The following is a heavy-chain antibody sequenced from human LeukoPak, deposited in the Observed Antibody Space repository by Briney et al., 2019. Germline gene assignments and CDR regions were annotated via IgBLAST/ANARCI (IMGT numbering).Heavy chain of an antibody. J-gene: IGHJ4*02. CDR3: TTVISQLWLLFDH. D-gene: IGHD5-18*01. Sequence: GGSLRLSCITSGLTFGDYGLAWVRQAPGKGLEGVAFIRKELYGGTTEYAASVKGRFTISRDDSKSVAYLQMDSLKTEDTAVYYCTTVISQLWLLFDHWGQGTLVTVSS. V-gene: IGHV3-49*04. CDR2: IRKELYGGTT. CDR1: GLTFGDYG.